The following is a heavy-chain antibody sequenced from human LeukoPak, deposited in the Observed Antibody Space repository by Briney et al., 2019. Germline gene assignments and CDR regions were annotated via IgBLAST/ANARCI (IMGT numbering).Heavy chain of an antibody. J-gene: IGHJ4*02. CDR3: ARGIAEAAVTKFDY. CDR2: IYPGDSDT. D-gene: IGHD6-13*01. CDR1: GCGFTSYW. V-gene: IGHV5-51*01. Sequence: GASLQISCKGSGCGFTSYWIGWVRRLPGKGREWMGIIYPGDSDTKYSPSFQGQVTISADKSISTAYLQWSSLKASDTAIYYCARGIAEAAVTKFDYWGQGTLVTVSS.